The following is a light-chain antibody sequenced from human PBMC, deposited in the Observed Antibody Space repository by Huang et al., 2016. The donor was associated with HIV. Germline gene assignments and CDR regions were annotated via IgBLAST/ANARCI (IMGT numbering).Light chain of an antibody. J-gene: IGKJ3*01. Sequence: DIQMTQSPSSLSASVGDRVTVTCQASHDISKYLSWYQQKPGKAPKLLISDASNLETGVPSRFSGSGSGTDFTFTISSLQPEDIATYYCQQYSDLPFTFGPGTKVDLK. CDR3: QQYSDLPFT. CDR2: DAS. CDR1: HDISKY. V-gene: IGKV1-33*01.